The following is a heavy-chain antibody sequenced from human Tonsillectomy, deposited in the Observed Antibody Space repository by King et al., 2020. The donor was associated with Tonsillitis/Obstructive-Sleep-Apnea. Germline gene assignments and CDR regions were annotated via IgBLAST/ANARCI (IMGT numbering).Heavy chain of an antibody. D-gene: IGHD3-3*01. Sequence: QLVQSGAEVKKPGESLKIYCKGSGDSFSSYWIGWVRQLPGKGLECMGIIYPGDSDTRYSPSFQGQVSISADKSISTAYLQWSSLKASDTAMYYCARDEHYDFWSGQGAFDIWGQGTMVTVSS. CDR1: GDSFSSYW. J-gene: IGHJ3*02. CDR2: IYPGDSDT. V-gene: IGHV5-51*01. CDR3: ARDEHYDFWSGQGAFDI.